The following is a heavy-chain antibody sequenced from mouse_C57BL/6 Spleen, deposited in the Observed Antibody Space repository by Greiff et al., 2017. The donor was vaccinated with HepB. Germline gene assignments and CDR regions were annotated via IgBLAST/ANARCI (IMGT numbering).Heavy chain of an antibody. J-gene: IGHJ4*01. V-gene: IGHV1-80*01. CDR3: ARCDYDGFFYAMDY. D-gene: IGHD2-4*01. CDR1: GYAFSSYW. CDR2: IYPGDGDT. Sequence: VQLQQSGAELVKPGASVKISCKASGYAFSSYWMNWVKQRPGKGLEWIGQIYPGDGDTNYNGKFKGKATLTADKSSSTAYMQLSSLTSEDSAVYFCARCDYDGFFYAMDYWGQGTSVTVSS.